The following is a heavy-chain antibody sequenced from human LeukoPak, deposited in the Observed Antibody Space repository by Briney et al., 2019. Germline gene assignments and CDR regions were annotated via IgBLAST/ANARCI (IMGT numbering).Heavy chain of an antibody. J-gene: IGHJ6*02. V-gene: IGHV3-33*01. CDR1: GFSFSSNG. Sequence: GRSLRLSCAASGFSFSSNGTHWVRQAPGKGLEWVSFIQTGGDPKYYADSVRGRFTISRDNSKKTCSLQMDSLRVEDTATYYCAREASTEIIGGMDVRGQGTTVTVTS. CDR3: AREASTEIIGGMDV. D-gene: IGHD2-8*02. CDR2: IQTGGDPK.